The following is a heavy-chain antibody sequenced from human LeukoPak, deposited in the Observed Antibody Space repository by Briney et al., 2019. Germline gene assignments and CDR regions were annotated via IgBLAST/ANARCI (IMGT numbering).Heavy chain of an antibody. J-gene: IGHJ6*02. V-gene: IGHV1-18*01. CDR3: ARDEGPSYYYYGMDV. CDR1: GYTFTSYG. CDR2: NSAYNGNT. Sequence: ASVKVSCKASGYTFTSYGISWVRQAPGQGLEWMGWNSAYNGNTNYAQKLQGRVTMTTDTSTSTAYMELRSLRSDDTAVYYCARDEGPSYYYYGMDVWGQGTTVTVSS.